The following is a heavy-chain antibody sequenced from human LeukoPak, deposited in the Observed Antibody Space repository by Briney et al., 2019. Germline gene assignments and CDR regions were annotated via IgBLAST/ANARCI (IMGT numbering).Heavy chain of an antibody. CDR3: ARDPFCSSSTGCYFEDWFAP. CDR1: GFKFDDYD. Sequence: PGGSLRLSWTASGFKFDDYDMSWVRQVPGKGLEWVSGITWNGGKTGYADSVRGRFAISRDNTKKSLYLQMSSLRAEDTDLYYCARDPFCSSSTGCYFEDWFAPWGPGTLVTVSS. V-gene: IGHV3-20*04. CDR2: ITWNGGKT. D-gene: IGHD2-2*01. J-gene: IGHJ5*02.